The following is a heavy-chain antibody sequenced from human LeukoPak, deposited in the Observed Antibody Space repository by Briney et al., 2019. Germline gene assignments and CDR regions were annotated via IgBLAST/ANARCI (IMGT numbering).Heavy chain of an antibody. Sequence: ASVKVSCKASGGTFSSYAISWVRQAPGQGLEWMGGIIPIFGTANYAQKFQGRVTITADESTSTAYMELSSLRSEDTAVYYCARGSMRTAPRLGYFDYWGQGTLVTVSS. CDR2: IIPIFGTA. V-gene: IGHV1-69*13. J-gene: IGHJ4*02. CDR1: GGTFSSYA. CDR3: ARGSMRTAPRLGYFDY. D-gene: IGHD3-3*02.